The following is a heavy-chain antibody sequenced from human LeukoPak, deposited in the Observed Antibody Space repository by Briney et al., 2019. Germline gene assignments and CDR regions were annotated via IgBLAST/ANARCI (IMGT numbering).Heavy chain of an antibody. Sequence: PGGSLRLSCAASGFIFSSYGMHWVRQPPGKGLEWVAFIRSDGSDTYSAASVKGRFTISRDNSKNTLWLQMNSLRAEATAVYYCAKHDSSSDFWGQGTLVTVSS. V-gene: IGHV3-30*02. CDR2: IRSDGSDT. D-gene: IGHD3-22*01. CDR1: GFIFSSYG. CDR3: AKHDSSSDF. J-gene: IGHJ4*02.